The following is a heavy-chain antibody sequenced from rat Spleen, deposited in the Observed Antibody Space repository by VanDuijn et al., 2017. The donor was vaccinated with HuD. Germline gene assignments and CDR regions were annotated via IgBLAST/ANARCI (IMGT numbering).Heavy chain of an antibody. CDR3: ARSDYSSPYYFDY. D-gene: IGHD1-2*01. Sequence: QVQLKESGPGLVKPSLTLSLTCTVSGFSLSNYGLIWVRQPPGKGLEWLGVIGGNGDTNYNSGLKSRLSISRDTSKSQLFLQMNDLQTEDTAMYFCARSDYSSPYYFDYWGQGVMVTVSS. V-gene: IGHV2S61*01. CDR2: IGGNGDT. CDR1: GFSLSNYG. J-gene: IGHJ2*01.